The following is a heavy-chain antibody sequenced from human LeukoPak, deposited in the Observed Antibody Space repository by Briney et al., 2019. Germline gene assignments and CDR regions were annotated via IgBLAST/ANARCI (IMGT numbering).Heavy chain of an antibody. CDR3: ARGRPNYDFWSGYPPYDAFDI. CDR1: GGSISSYY. J-gene: IGHJ3*02. CDR2: IYTSGST. V-gene: IGHV4-4*07. Sequence: PSETLSLTCTVSGGSISSYYWSWIRQPAGKGLEWIGRIYTSGSTNYNPSLKSRVTMSVDTSKNQFSLKLSSVTAADTAVYYCARGRPNYDFWSGYPPYDAFDIWGQGTMVTVSS. D-gene: IGHD3-3*01.